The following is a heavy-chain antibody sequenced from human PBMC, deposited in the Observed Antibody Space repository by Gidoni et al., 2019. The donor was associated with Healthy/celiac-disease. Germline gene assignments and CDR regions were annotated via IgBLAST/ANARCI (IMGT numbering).Heavy chain of an antibody. J-gene: IGHJ5*02. CDR1: GGTFTSYA. CDR2: IIPIFGTA. CDR3: ARDIETDSSGWYRMFDP. Sequence: QVQLVQSGAEVKKPGSSVKVSCKASGGTFTSYAISWVRQAPGQGLEWMGGIIPIFGTANYAQKFQGRVTITADESTSTAYMELSSLRSEDTAVYYCARDIETDSSGWYRMFDPWGQGTLVTVSS. D-gene: IGHD6-19*01. V-gene: IGHV1-69*01.